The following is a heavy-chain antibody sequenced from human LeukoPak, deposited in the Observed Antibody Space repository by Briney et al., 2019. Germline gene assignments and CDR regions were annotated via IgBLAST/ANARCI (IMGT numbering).Heavy chain of an antibody. CDR1: GASISSYY. D-gene: IGHD2-2*01. J-gene: IGHJ4*02. CDR2: IYATGSP. Sequence: SETLSLTCTVSGASISSYYWSWIRQPADRGLEGIGRIYATGSPNYNPSLKSRVTMSVDTSKNQFSLKLTSVTAADTAVYYCARDRVVPAAFDDWGQGTLVTVSS. V-gene: IGHV4-4*07. CDR3: ARDRVVPAAFDD.